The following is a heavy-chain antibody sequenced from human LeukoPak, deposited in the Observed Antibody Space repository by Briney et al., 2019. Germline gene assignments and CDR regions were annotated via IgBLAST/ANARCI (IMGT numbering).Heavy chain of an antibody. CDR1: GFSLTTNVVG. CDR2: IYGNDER. J-gene: IGHJ4*02. D-gene: IGHD4-17*01. CDR3: VHDVPGDYGFDY. V-gene: IGHV2-5*01. Sequence: SGPTLVNPTQTLTLTCSFSGFSLTTNVVGVGWIPQPPGKALEWLALIYGNDERRYSASLETRLTITKDSSKNQVALTMTNMDPVDTATYYCVHDVPGDYGFDYWGQGILVTVSS.